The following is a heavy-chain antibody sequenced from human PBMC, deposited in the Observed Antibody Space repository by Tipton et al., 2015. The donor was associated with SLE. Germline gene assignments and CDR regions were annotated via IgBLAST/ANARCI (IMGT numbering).Heavy chain of an antibody. Sequence: TLSLTCAVYGGSFSGYYWSWIRQPPGRGLEWIGDVNPTRGSNYNPSLKSRVTISLDTSKNQFSLNLTSVTAADTAVYYCATEGPHGYGAPSYWGQGTLVTVSS. CDR1: GGSFSGYY. D-gene: IGHD4/OR15-4a*01. V-gene: IGHV4-34*01. CDR2: VNPTRGS. J-gene: IGHJ4*02. CDR3: ATEGPHGYGAPSY.